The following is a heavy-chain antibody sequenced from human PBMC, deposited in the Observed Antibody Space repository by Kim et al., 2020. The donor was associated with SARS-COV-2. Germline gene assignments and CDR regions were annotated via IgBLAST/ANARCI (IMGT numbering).Heavy chain of an antibody. CDR2: IDYSGST. J-gene: IGHJ5*02. D-gene: IGHD6-13*01. V-gene: IGHV4-39*07. CDR1: GGSIISGNYY. CDR3: ARDGEGIAAATHSGWFDP. Sequence: SETLSLTCTVSGGSIISGNYYWGWIRQSPGKGLEWIGSIDYSGSTYYNPSLKSRVTMSLDTSKNQFSLNLSTVTAADTAVYYCARDGEGIAAATHSGWFDPWGQGILVTVSS.